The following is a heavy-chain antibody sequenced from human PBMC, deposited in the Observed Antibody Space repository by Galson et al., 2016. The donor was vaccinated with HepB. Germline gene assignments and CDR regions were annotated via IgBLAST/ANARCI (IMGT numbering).Heavy chain of an antibody. CDR2: IFHRGST. CDR1: GYPISSDYY. Sequence: SETLSLTCSVSGYPISSDYYWGWIRQPPGKGLDWIGSIFHRGSTYYSPSVKSRVTMSADTSRNQFSLRLTSVTAADTAVYDCVRAGVSAAGSADYWGQGALVTVSS. V-gene: IGHV4-38-2*02. D-gene: IGHD6-13*01. J-gene: IGHJ4*02. CDR3: VRAGVSAAGSADY.